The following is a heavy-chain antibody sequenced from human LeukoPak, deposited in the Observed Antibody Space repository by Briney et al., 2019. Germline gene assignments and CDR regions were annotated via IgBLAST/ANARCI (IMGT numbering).Heavy chain of an antibody. CDR1: GFTFSSYE. V-gene: IGHV3-48*03. J-gene: IGHJ6*03. D-gene: IGHD2-15*01. Sequence: PGGSLRLSCAASGFTFSSYEMNWVRQAPGKGLDWVSYISSSGSTIYYADSVKGRFTISRDNAKNSLYLQMNSLRAEDTAVYYCARAGYCSGGSCYSSYYYYMDVWGKGTTVTVSS. CDR2: ISSSGSTI. CDR3: ARAGYCSGGSCYSSYYYYMDV.